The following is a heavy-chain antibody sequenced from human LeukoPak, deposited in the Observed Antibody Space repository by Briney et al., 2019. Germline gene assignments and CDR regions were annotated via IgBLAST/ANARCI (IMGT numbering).Heavy chain of an antibody. CDR1: GFTFSSYS. CDR3: ARDLGQYYDTSDNWFDP. CDR2: ISSSSSYI. D-gene: IGHD3-22*01. V-gene: IGHV3-21*01. Sequence: PGGSLRLSCAASGFTFSSYSMNWVRQAPGKGLEWVSSISSSSSYIYYADSVKGRFTISRDNAKNSLYLQINSLRAEDTAVYYCARDLGQYYDTSDNWFDPWGQGTLVTVSS. J-gene: IGHJ5*02.